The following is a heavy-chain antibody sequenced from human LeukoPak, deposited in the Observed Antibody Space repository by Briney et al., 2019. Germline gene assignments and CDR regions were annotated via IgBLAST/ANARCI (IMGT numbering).Heavy chain of an antibody. CDR2: IYYSGST. CDR3: ARRGGSGRSFDY. V-gene: IGHV4-39*07. D-gene: IGHD3-10*01. J-gene: IGHJ4*02. Sequence: SETLSPTCTVSGGSISSSSYYWGWIRQPPGKGLEWIGSIYYSGSTYYNPSLKSRVTISVDTSKNQFSLKVSSVTAADTAVYYCARRGGSGRSFDYWGQGTLVTVSS. CDR1: GGSISSSSYY.